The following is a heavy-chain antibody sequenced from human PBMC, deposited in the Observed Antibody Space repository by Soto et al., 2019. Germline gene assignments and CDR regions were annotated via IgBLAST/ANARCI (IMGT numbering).Heavy chain of an antibody. V-gene: IGHV1-18*01. Sequence: VQLVQSRTEVKNPGASVKVSCQAAAYTFDNFGIHWVRQAPGQGLEWIGWISAYSGDTKYAQRLQGRVTMTTDTSTNTAYMELSGLTSDDTAVYFCARDGFGSYLDYWGQGTLVTVSS. J-gene: IGHJ4*02. CDR3: ARDGFGSYLDY. D-gene: IGHD3-10*01. CDR1: AYTFDNFG. CDR2: ISAYSGDT.